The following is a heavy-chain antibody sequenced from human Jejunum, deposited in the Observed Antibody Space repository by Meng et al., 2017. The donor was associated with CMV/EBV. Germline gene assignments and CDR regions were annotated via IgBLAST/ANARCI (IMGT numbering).Heavy chain of an antibody. J-gene: IGHJ4*02. CDR3: AKAPSGGWNYFFYFDN. CDR1: TFHEYA. CDR2: ISWNSGSI. V-gene: IGHV3-9*01. Sequence: TFHEYAIHWVRQVPGKGLEWVSGISWNSGSIGYADSVKGRFTISRDNAKNSLFLQMNSLRAEDTALYYCAKAPSGGWNYFFYFDNWGQGTLVTVSS. D-gene: IGHD1-7*01.